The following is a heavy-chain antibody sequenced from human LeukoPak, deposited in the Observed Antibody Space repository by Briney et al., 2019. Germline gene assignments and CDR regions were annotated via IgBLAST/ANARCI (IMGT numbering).Heavy chain of an antibody. CDR1: GFTFSSYA. D-gene: IGHD3-10*01. V-gene: IGHV3-23*01. CDR3: AKDRSGRPNPNWFDP. Sequence: GGSLRLSCAASGFTFSSYAMSWVRQAPGKGLERVSAISGSGGSTYYADSVKGRFTISRDNSKSTLYLQMNSLRAEDTAVYYCAKDRSGRPNPNWFDPWGQGTLVTVSS. CDR2: ISGSGGST. J-gene: IGHJ5*02.